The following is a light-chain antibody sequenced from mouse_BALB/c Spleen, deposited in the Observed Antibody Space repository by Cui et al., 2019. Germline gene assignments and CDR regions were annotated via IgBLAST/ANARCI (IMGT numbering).Light chain of an antibody. V-gene: IGKV16-104*01. CDR3: QQYNEYQYT. CDR2: SAS. Sequence: DGQIAQSPSSPAASPGETMTINCRASKTISKYLAWYQEKPGETNKLLIYSASTLESGIPSRFSGSGSGTDFTLTISSLEPEDFAMYYCQQYNEYQYTFGGGTKLEIK. J-gene: IGKJ2*01. CDR1: KTISKY.